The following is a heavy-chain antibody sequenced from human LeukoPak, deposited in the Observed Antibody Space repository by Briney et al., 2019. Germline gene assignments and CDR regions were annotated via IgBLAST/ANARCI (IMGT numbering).Heavy chain of an antibody. J-gene: IGHJ4*02. V-gene: IGHV4-59*01. CDR3: ARWSLYSSGWYFDY. Sequence: SETLSLTCTVSAPSISSYYWSWIRQPQGKGLEWIGYIYYSGSTSYNPSLKSRVTISVDTSKNQFSLNLSSVSAADTAVYYCARWSLYSSGWYFDYWGQGILVTVSS. CDR2: IYYSGST. D-gene: IGHD6-19*01. CDR1: APSISSYY.